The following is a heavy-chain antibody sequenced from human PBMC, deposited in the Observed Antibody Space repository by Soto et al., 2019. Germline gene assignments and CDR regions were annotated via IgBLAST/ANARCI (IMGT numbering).Heavy chain of an antibody. CDR1: GFTFGDYA. V-gene: IGHV3-49*04. CDR2: IRSKDYGGTK. D-gene: IGHD2-2*01. J-gene: IGHJ4*02. Sequence: EVQLVESGGGLVKPGRSLRLSCTASGFTFGDYAMSWVRQGPGKGLEWVGFIRSKDYGGTKEYAASVKGRFTISRDDSKSVDYLQMDSLKTEDSAVYYCTRVDCSSSSCYYVFDYWGQGTLVTVSS. CDR3: TRVDCSSSSCYYVFDY.